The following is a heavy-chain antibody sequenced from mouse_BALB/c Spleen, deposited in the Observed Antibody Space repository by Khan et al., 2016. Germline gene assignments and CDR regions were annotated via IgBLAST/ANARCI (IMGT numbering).Heavy chain of an antibody. Sequence: QIQLVQSGPELKRPGKTVKISCKASGYTFTNYGINWVKQAPGKGLKWMGWINTYSGESTYADDFKGRFAFSLETSANTAYLQINNLKNEDTATYFGERSRYYYGSSRYFDDWGAGTTVTVSS. J-gene: IGHJ1*01. CDR1: GYTFTNYG. D-gene: IGHD1-1*01. CDR3: ERSRYYYGSSRYFDD. V-gene: IGHV9-3-1*01. CDR2: INTYSGES.